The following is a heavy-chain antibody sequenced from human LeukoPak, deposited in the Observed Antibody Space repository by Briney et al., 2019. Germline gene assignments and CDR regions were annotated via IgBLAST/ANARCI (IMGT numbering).Heavy chain of an antibody. D-gene: IGHD4-17*01. CDR1: GFIFSNYG. CDR3: VRENDYGDQNLYYFGY. J-gene: IGHJ4*02. CDR2: ISSDGDNT. Sequence: QHGGSLRLSCSASGFIFSNYGMYWVRQAPGKGLEFVSAISSDGDNTFYADSVEGRFTISRDNSKNTLYLQTSSLRGGDTAVYYCVRENDYGDQNLYYFGYWGQGTLATVSS. V-gene: IGHV3-64D*06.